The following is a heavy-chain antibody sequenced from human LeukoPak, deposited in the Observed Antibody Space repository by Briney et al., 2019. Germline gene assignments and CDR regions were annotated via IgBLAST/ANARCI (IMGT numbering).Heavy chain of an antibody. CDR2: INPNSGGT. Sequence: GSVKVSCKASGYTFTGYYMHWVRQAPGQGLEWMGWINPNSGGTNYAQKFQGRVTMTRDTSISTAYMELSRLRSDDTAVYYCARDKARFLEYYFDYWGQGTLVTVSS. V-gene: IGHV1-2*02. D-gene: IGHD3-3*01. CDR1: GYTFTGYY. CDR3: ARDKARFLEYYFDY. J-gene: IGHJ4*02.